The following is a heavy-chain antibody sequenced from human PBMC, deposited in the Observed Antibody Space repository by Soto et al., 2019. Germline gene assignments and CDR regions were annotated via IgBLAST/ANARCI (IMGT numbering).Heavy chain of an antibody. V-gene: IGHV3-11*06. CDR2: ISSSSSYT. CDR1: GFTFSDYY. J-gene: IGHJ6*02. Sequence: QVQLVESGGGLVKPGGSLRLSCAASGFTFSDYYMSWIRQAPGKGLEWVSYISSSSSYTNYADSVKGRFTISRDNAKNALYLQRNSLRAEDTAVYYCARSGGSSGYAVQYYDYYGRDVWGQGTTVTVSS. D-gene: IGHD6-13*01. CDR3: ARSGGSSGYAVQYYDYYGRDV.